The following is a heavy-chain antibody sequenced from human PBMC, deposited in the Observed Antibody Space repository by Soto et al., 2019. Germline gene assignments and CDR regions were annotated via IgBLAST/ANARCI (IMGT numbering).Heavy chain of an antibody. CDR2: IDPSDSYT. CDR3: ASPSPSITIFGVVPADYYGMDV. D-gene: IGHD3-3*01. J-gene: IGHJ6*02. Sequence: GESLKISCKGSGYSFTSYWISWVRQVPGKGLEWMGRIDPSDSYTNYSPSFQGHVTISADKSISTAYLQWSSLKASDTAMYYCASPSPSITIFGVVPADYYGMDVWGQGTTVTVSS. CDR1: GYSFTSYW. V-gene: IGHV5-10-1*01.